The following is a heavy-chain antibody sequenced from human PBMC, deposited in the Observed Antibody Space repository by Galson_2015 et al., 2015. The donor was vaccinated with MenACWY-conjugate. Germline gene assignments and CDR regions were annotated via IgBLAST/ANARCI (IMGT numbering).Heavy chain of an antibody. CDR1: GFTFRSYE. CDR3: ARNWGVDY. J-gene: IGHJ4*03. D-gene: IGHD3-16*01. V-gene: IGHV3-74*01. CDR2: INGDGTTT. Sequence: SLRLSCAASGFTFRSYEIHWVRQAPGKGLVWVSRINGDGTTTSYADSVKGRFTISRDNAKNTVYLQINSLRAEDTAVYYCARNWGVDYWGQGTTVTVSS.